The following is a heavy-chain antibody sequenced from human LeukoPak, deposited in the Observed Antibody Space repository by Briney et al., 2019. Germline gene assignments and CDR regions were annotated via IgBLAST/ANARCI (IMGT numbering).Heavy chain of an antibody. CDR2: INHSGST. V-gene: IGHV4-34*01. Sequence: SETLSLTCAVYGGSFSGYYWSWIRQPPGKGLEWIGEINHSGSTNYNPSLKDRVTISVDTSKNQFSLRLSSVNPADTAVYYCAKWLLFNRYYYGIDVWGRGTTVTVSS. CDR3: AKWLLFNRYYYGIDV. CDR1: GGSFSGYY. J-gene: IGHJ6*02. D-gene: IGHD5-24*01.